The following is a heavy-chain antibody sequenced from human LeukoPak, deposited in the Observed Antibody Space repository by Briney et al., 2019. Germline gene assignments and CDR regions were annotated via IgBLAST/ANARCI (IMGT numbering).Heavy chain of an antibody. V-gene: IGHV4-39*01. Sequence: PSETLSLTCTVSGGSISSSSYYWGWIRQPPGKGLEWIGSMYYSGSTYYNPSLKSRVTISVDTSKNQFSLKLSSVTAADTAVYYCARQRGIAARTFDYWGQGTLVTVSS. D-gene: IGHD6-6*01. J-gene: IGHJ4*02. CDR2: MYYSGST. CDR3: ARQRGIAARTFDY. CDR1: GGSISSSSYY.